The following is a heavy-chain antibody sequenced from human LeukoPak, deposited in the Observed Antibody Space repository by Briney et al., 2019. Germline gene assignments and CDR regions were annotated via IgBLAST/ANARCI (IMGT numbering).Heavy chain of an antibody. Sequence: ASVKVSCKASGYTFTSYGISWVRQAPGQGLEWMGGIIPIFDTANYAQKFQGRVTITADESTSTAYMELSSLRSEDTAVYYCARVGLPTVSRLYYFDYWGQGTLVTVSS. CDR3: ARVGLPTVSRLYYFDY. J-gene: IGHJ4*02. V-gene: IGHV1-69*13. CDR1: GYTFTSYG. D-gene: IGHD4-17*01. CDR2: IIPIFDTA.